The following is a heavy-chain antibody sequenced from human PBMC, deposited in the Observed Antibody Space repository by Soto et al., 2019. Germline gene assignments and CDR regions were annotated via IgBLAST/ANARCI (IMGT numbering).Heavy chain of an antibody. CDR2: ISAYNGNT. J-gene: IGHJ4*02. CDR1: GYTFTGYS. CDR3: ARPSGSYGDYAWSLKY. Sequence: QVQLVQSGAEVKKPGASVKVSCKASGYTFTGYSVGWVRQAPGQGLKWMGWISAYNGNTNYAQKFQDRLTMTTDASTSTSYMELRSLRSDDTAVYYCARPSGSYGDYAWSLKYWGQGTLVTVSS. V-gene: IGHV1-18*01. D-gene: IGHD4-17*01.